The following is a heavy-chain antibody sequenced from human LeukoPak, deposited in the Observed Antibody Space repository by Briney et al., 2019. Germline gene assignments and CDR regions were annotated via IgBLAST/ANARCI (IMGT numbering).Heavy chain of an antibody. D-gene: IGHD3-9*01. CDR3: ASERGAYYDVLTGPFDY. CDR2: IYYSENT. V-gene: IGHV4-39*01. Sequence: SETLSLTCTVSGGSISSTNYYWGWIRQPPGKGLEWIGSIYYSENTYYNPSLKSRVTISLDRSKNQFSLKLSSVTAADTAVYYCASERGAYYDVLTGPFDYWGQGTLVTVSS. J-gene: IGHJ4*02. CDR1: GGSISSTNYY.